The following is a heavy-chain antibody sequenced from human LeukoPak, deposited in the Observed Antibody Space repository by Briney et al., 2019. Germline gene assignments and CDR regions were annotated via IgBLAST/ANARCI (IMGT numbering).Heavy chain of an antibody. V-gene: IGHV3-43*02. CDR2: ISGDGGST. Sequence: PGGSLRLSCAASGFTFDDYAMDWVRQAPGKGLEWVSLISGDGGSTYYADSVKGRFTISRDNSKNSLYLQMNSLRTEDTALYYCAKDAGQLLFLAAFNRWSQGTMVTVSS. D-gene: IGHD2-21*02. J-gene: IGHJ3*02. CDR3: AKDAGQLLFLAAFNR. CDR1: GFTFDDYA.